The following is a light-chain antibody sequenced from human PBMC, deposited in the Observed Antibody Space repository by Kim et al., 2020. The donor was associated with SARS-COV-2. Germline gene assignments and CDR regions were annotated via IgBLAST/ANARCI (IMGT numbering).Light chain of an antibody. CDR2: DTS. V-gene: IGKV3-11*01. Sequence: EIVLTQSPATLSLSPGERATLSCRASQSVNSQLAWYQQNPGQAPRLLIYDTSNRATGIPARFSGSGSGTDFTLTISSLEPEDFAVYYCQQRSNWPLTFGGGTKVDIK. CDR1: QSVNSQ. J-gene: IGKJ4*01. CDR3: QQRSNWPLT.